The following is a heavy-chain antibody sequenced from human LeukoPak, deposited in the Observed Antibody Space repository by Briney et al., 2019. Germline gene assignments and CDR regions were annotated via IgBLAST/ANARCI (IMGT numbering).Heavy chain of an antibody. D-gene: IGHD3-3*01. CDR2: IYYSGST. J-gene: IGHJ6*03. CDR3: ARDRVGYDFWCGYPNQKDYYYYYMDV. V-gene: IGHV4-39*07. Sequence: SETLSLTCTVSGGSISSSSYYWGWIRQPPGKGLEWIGSIYYSGSTYYNPSLKSRVTISVDTSKNQFSLKLSSVTAADTAVYYCARDRVGYDFWCGYPNQKDYYYYYMDVWGKGTTVTVSS. CDR1: GGSISSSSYY.